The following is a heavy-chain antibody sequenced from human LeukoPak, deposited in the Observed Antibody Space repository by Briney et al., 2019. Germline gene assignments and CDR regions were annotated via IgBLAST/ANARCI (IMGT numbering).Heavy chain of an antibody. J-gene: IGHJ6*04. D-gene: IGHD4-11*01. Sequence: ASVKVSCKASGYTFSGYYLHWVRQAPGQGLEWMGWIDPNSGGTNYAQKFQGRITMTRDTSINTDYIELSRLRSDDTAVYYCARVLHVNYAAFDVWGKGPRSPSPQ. CDR3: ARVLHVNYAAFDV. CDR2: IDPNSGGT. CDR1: GYTFSGYY. V-gene: IGHV1-2*02.